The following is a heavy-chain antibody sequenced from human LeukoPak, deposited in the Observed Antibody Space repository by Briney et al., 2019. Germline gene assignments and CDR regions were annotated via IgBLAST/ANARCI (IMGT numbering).Heavy chain of an antibody. CDR2: IIPIFGTA. CDR3: ASGDSSGYYLENAFDI. Sequence: ASVKVSCKASGGTFSSYAISWVRQAPGQGLEWMGGIIPIFGTANYAQKFQGRVTITADESTSTAYMELSSLRSEGTAVYYCASGDSSGYYLENAFDIWGQGTMVTVSS. V-gene: IGHV1-69*01. CDR1: GGTFSSYA. D-gene: IGHD3-22*01. J-gene: IGHJ3*02.